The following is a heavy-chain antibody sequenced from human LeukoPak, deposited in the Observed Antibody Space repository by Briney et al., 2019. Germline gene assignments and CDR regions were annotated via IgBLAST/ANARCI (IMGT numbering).Heavy chain of an antibody. CDR1: GGSFSGYY. D-gene: IGHD3-22*01. CDR2: INHSGST. J-gene: IGHJ5*02. CDR3: ARVNYYDSSGPNWFDP. Sequence: SETLSPTCAVYGGSFSGYYWSWIRQPPGKGLEWIGEINHSGSTNYNPSLKSRVTISVDTSKNQFSLKLSSVTAADTAVYYCARVNYYDSSGPNWFDPWGQGTLVTVSS. V-gene: IGHV4-34*01.